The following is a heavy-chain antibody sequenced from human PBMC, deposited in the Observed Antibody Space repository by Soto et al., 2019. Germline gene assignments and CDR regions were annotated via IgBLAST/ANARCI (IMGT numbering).Heavy chain of an antibody. CDR1: GGSISSYY. V-gene: IGHV4-59*01. D-gene: IGHD3-3*01. Sequence: SETLSFTCTVSGGSISSYYWSWIRQPPGKGLEWIGYIYYSGSTNYNPSLKSRITISVDTSTNQFSLKLSSLTAADAAVYYCARASDQDTMFEVVGFDAWGQATLVTVS. J-gene: IGHJ5*02. CDR3: ARASDQDTMFEVVGFDA. CDR2: IYYSGST.